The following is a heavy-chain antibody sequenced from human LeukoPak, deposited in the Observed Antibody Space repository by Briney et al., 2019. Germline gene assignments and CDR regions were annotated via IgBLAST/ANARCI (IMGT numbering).Heavy chain of an antibody. D-gene: IGHD6-13*01. CDR3: AKSPAAAGPYYFDY. CDR2: ISYDGSNK. Sequence: GGSLRLSCAASGFTFSSYGMHWVRQAPGKGLEWVADISYDGSNKYYADSVKGRFTISRDNSKNTLYLQMNSLRADDTAVYYSAKSPAAAGPYYFDYCGQGTLVTVSS. CDR1: GFTFSSYG. J-gene: IGHJ4*02. V-gene: IGHV3-30*18.